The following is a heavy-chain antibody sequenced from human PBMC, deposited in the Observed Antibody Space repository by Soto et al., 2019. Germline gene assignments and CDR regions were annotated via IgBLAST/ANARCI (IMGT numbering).Heavy chain of an antibody. V-gene: IGHV1-69*02. CDR3: AISRGGLPTL. D-gene: IGHD3-3*02. CDR1: GGTFSSYT. Sequence: ASVKVSCKASGGTFSSYTISWVRQAPGQGLEWMGRIIPILGIANYAQKFQGRVTMTRDTSTSTVYMELSSLRSEDTAVYYCAISRGGLPTLWGQGTLVTVSS. J-gene: IGHJ4*02. CDR2: IIPILGIA.